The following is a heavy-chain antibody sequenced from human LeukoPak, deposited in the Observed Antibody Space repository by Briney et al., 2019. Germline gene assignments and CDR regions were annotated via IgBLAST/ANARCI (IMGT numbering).Heavy chain of an antibody. CDR2: IYYSGST. CDR1: GGSFSDYY. V-gene: IGHV4-39*01. J-gene: IGHJ5*02. D-gene: IGHD6-13*01. Sequence: SETLSLTCAVYGGSFSDYYWGWIRQPPGKGLEWIGSIYYSGSTYYNPSLKSRVTISVDTSKNQFSLKLSSVTAADTAVYYSALSSSDNWFDPWGPGTLVTVSS. CDR3: ALSSSDNWFDP.